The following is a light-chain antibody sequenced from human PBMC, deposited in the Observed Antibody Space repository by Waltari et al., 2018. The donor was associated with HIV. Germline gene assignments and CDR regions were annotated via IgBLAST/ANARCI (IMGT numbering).Light chain of an antibody. Sequence: QSARTQPATVSGSPAQSITFPCPGTRSDVGVYNYVSWYQQHPGKAPKLMIYDVSNRPSGVSTRFSGSKSGNTASLTISGLQAEDEADYYCSSYTSSSSYVFGTGTKVTVL. CDR2: DVS. CDR3: SSYTSSSSYV. CDR1: RSDVGVYNY. V-gene: IGLV2-14*01. J-gene: IGLJ1*01.